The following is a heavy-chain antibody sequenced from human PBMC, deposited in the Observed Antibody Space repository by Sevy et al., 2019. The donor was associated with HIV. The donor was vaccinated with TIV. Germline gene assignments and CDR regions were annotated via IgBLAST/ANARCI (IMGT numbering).Heavy chain of an antibody. CDR2: IFYSGST. V-gene: IGHV4-39*01. CDR1: GGSISSSSYY. D-gene: IGHD3-22*01. J-gene: IGHJ5*02. CDR3: ARHAHITMIVT. Sequence: SETLSLTCTASGGSISSSSYYWGWIRQPPGKGLEWIGSIFYSGSTYYNPSIRSRVTISVDTSKNQFSLKLNSVTAADTAVYYCARHAHITMIVTWGQGTLVTVSS.